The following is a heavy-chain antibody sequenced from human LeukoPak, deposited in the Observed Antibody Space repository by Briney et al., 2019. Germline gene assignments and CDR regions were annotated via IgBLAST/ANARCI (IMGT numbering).Heavy chain of an antibody. Sequence: SVTVSCKASGGTFSSYAISWVRQAPGQGLEWMGGIIPIFGTANYAQKFQGRVTITADESTSTAYMELSSLRSEDTAVYYCALREFSGYYLVIWGQGTLVTVSS. D-gene: IGHD3-22*01. CDR3: ALREFSGYYLVI. CDR2: IIPIFGTA. J-gene: IGHJ4*02. CDR1: GGTFSSYA. V-gene: IGHV1-69*01.